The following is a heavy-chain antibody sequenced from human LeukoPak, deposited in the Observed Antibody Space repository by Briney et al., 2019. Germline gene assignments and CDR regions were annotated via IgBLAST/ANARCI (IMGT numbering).Heavy chain of an antibody. CDR2: INPNSGGT. CDR3: ARAVLRFLEWLFPLGY. Sequence: GASVKVSCKASGYTFTGYYMHWVRQAPGQGLGWMGWINPNSGGTNYAQKFQGRVTMTRDTSISTAYMELSRLRSDDTAVYYCARAVLRFLEWLFPLGYWGQGTLVTVSS. CDR1: GYTFTGYY. V-gene: IGHV1-2*02. J-gene: IGHJ4*02. D-gene: IGHD3-3*01.